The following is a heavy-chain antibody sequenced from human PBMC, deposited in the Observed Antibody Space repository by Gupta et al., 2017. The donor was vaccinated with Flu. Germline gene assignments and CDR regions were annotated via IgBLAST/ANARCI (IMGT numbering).Heavy chain of an antibody. J-gene: IGHJ4*02. V-gene: IGHV1-69*01. Sequence: IFGTANYAQKFQGRVTITADESTSTAYMELSSLRSEDTAVYYCGVGKLAAQTYPPFDYWGQGTLVTVSS. CDR2: IFGTA. CDR3: GVGKLAAQTYPPFDY. D-gene: IGHD6-6*01.